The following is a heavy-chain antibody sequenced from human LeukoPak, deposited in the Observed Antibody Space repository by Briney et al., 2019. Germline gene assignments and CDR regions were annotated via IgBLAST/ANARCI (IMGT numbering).Heavy chain of an antibody. Sequence: PGGSLRLSCAASGFTFSSYAMSWIRQPPGKGLEWIGEINHTGSTNYNPSLKSRVTISVDTSKNQFSLKLSSVTAADTAVYYCAKGRLLRSYQTWRGNFFTYWGQGTRFTVS. CDR3: AKGRLLRSYQTWRGNFFTY. D-gene: IGHD3-22*01. J-gene: IGHJ4*02. CDR1: GFTFSSYA. CDR2: INHTGST. V-gene: IGHV4-34*01.